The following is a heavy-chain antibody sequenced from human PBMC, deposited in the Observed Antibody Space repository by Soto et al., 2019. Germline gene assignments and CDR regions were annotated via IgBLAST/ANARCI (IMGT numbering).Heavy chain of an antibody. CDR2: INPSGGST. V-gene: IGHV1-46*01. CDR3: ARDPPCSSTSCYKGYFDY. D-gene: IGHD2-2*02. J-gene: IGHJ4*02. Sequence: ASVKVSCKASGYTFTSYYMHWVRQAPGQGLEWMGIINPSGGSTSYAQKFQGRATMTRDTSTSTVYMELSSLRSEDTAVYYCARDPPCSSTSCYKGYFDYWGQGTLVTVSS. CDR1: GYTFTSYY.